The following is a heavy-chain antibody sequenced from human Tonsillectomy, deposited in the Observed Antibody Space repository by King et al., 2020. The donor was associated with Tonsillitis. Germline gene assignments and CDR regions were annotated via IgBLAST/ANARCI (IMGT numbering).Heavy chain of an antibody. D-gene: IGHD3-10*01. Sequence: QLQESGPGLVKPSETLSLTCTVSGGSISNYYWSWIRQPPGKGLEWIGYTYYTGDTNYNPSLKSRVTISVDTSKNQFSLKLSSITAADTAVYYCARGFTRSSYNWFDPWGQGTLVTVSS. CDR2: TYYTGDT. CDR1: GGSISNYY. J-gene: IGHJ5*02. V-gene: IGHV4-59*12. CDR3: ARGFTRSSYNWFDP.